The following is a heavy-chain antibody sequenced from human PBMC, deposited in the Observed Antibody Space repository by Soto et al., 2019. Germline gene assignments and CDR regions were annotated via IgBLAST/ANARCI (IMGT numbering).Heavy chain of an antibody. CDR3: TTHSYYAYAY. D-gene: IGHD4-4*01. CDR1: GFTFTTTW. V-gene: IGHV3-15*07. J-gene: IGHJ4*02. CDR2: IKSGRDGGTA. Sequence: GGSLRLSCAASGFTFTTTWMNWVRQAPGKGLEWVGHIKSGRDGGTADYAASVKDRFFISRDDSENMVSLQMNSLKTEDTAVYYCTTHSYYAYAYWGQGTLVTVSS.